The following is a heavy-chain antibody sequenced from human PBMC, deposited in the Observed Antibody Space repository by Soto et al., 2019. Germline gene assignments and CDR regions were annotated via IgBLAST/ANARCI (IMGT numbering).Heavy chain of an antibody. D-gene: IGHD3-16*01. CDR2: VHSSGIT. CDR1: GGSVSNDNFY. V-gene: IGHV4-61*01. J-gene: IGHJ5*02. CDR3: ARGLTMGQLPSHFDH. Sequence: SETLSLTCTVSGGSVSNDNFYWSWLRQPPGKGLEWIGYVHSSGITNYNPSLKRRVTISVDTSRNQFSLRLSSVTAADTAVYYCARGLTMGQLPSHFDHWGQGTLVTVSS.